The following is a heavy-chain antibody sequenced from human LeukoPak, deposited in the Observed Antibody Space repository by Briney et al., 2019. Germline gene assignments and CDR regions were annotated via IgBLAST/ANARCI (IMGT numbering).Heavy chain of an antibody. CDR1: GYTFTGYS. CDR3: ARELYCSSTSCYSAAGDY. J-gene: IGHJ4*02. CDR2: INPNSGGT. V-gene: IGHV1-2*02. D-gene: IGHD2-2*01. Sequence: GASVKVSCKASGYTFTGYSMHWVRQAPGQGLEWMGWINPNSGGTNYAQKFQGRVTMTRDTSISTAYMELSRLRSDDTAVYYCARELYCSSTSCYSAAGDYWGQGTLVTVSS.